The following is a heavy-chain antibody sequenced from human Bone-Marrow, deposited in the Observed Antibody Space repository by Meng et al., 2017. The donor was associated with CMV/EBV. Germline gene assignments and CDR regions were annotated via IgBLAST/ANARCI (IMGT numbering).Heavy chain of an antibody. Sequence: GESLKISCAASGFTFSSYGMHWVRQAPGKGLEWVSSISSSSSYIYYADSVKGRFTISRDNAKNSLYLQMNSLRAEDTAVYYCASLGYCSSTSCYTDWGQGTLVTVSS. V-gene: IGHV3-21*01. J-gene: IGHJ4*02. CDR1: GFTFSSYG. D-gene: IGHD2-2*02. CDR2: ISSSSSYI. CDR3: ASLGYCSSTSCYTD.